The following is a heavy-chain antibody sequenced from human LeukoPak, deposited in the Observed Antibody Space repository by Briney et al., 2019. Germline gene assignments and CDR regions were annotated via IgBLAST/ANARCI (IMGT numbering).Heavy chain of an antibody. Sequence: GGSLRLSRGVSGFTFRSYWMSWVRQAPGKGLEWVANMNQDGTEKYYVASVKGRSTFSRDNAKHSLYLQMNSLIAGDTAVYYCARDQKYQGRAFDIWGQGTMVTVSS. J-gene: IGHJ3*02. CDR2: MNQDGTEK. V-gene: IGHV3-7*01. CDR1: GFTFRSYW. D-gene: IGHD2-2*01. CDR3: ARDQKYQGRAFDI.